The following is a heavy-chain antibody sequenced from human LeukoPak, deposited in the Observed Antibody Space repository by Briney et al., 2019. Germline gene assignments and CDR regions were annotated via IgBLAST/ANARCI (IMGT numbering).Heavy chain of an antibody. CDR1: GFTFSSYV. D-gene: IGHD2-15*01. CDR3: AKARSGWVVAASDY. Sequence: GGSLRLSCAVSGFTFSSYVMSWVRQAPGKGLEWVSAISGSGGSTYYADSVQGRFTISRDNSKNTLYLQMNSLRAEDTAIYYCAKARSGWVVAASDYWGQGTLVTVSS. CDR2: ISGSGGST. J-gene: IGHJ4*02. V-gene: IGHV3-23*01.